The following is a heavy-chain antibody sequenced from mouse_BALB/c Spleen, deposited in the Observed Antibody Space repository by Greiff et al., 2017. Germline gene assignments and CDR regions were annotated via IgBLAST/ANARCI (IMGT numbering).Heavy chain of an antibody. J-gene: IGHJ3*01. D-gene: IGHD2-4*01. CDR3: TSPSYYDYDGGTFFAY. Sequence: VQLQQSGTVLARPGASVKMSCKASGYTFTSYWMHWVKQRPGQGLEWIGAIYPGNSDTSYNQKFKGKAKLTAVTSTSTAYMELSSLTNEDSAVYYCTSPSYYDYDGGTFFAYWGQGTLVTVSA. V-gene: IGHV1-5*01. CDR1: GYTFTSYW. CDR2: IYPGNSDT.